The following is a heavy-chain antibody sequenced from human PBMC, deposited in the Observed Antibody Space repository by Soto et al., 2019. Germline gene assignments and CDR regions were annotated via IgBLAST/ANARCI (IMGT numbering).Heavy chain of an antibody. J-gene: IGHJ5*02. CDR3: AIQGEFSSSCYYFCFDP. V-gene: IGHV4-34*08. CDR1: CETFCVYS. D-gene: IGHD6-13*01. Sequence: WGRMAVPCTFYCETFCVYSWIWRSQTPAPGLQWMGEINHSGSTNYNPPLKSRVTISVDTSKNQFSLKLSSVTAADTAVYYCAIQGEFSSSCYYFCFDPWGQGTLVTVSS. CDR2: INHSGST.